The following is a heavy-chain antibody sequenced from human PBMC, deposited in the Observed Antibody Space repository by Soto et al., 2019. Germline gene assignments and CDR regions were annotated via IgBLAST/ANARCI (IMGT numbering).Heavy chain of an antibody. CDR1: GGSISSYY. D-gene: IGHD6-6*01. V-gene: IGHV4-59*08. CDR3: ARRMAARRPFDY. Sequence: SETLSLTCTVSGGSISSYYWSWIRQPPGKGLEWIGYIYYSGSTNYNPSLKSRVTISVDTSKNQFSLKLSSVTAADTAVYYCARRMAARRPFDYWGQGTLVTVSS. J-gene: IGHJ4*02. CDR2: IYYSGST.